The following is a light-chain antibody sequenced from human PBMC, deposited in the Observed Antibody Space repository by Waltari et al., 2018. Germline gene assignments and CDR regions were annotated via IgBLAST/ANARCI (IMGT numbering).Light chain of an antibody. Sequence: QSALTQPASVSGSPGQSITISCTGTSSDVGSYNLFSWYQQHPGSAPTLIIYDGSKRPSGFSSRFSGSRSGNTASLTISGLQADDEGDYYCCSYAAINTYVFGTGTKVSVL. V-gene: IGLV2-23*01. CDR1: SSDVGSYNL. CDR2: DGS. J-gene: IGLJ1*01. CDR3: CSYAAINTYV.